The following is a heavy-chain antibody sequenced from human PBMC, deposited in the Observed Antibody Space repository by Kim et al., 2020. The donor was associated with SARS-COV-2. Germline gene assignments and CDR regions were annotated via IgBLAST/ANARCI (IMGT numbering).Heavy chain of an antibody. CDR1: GGSISSGSYY. J-gene: IGHJ5*02. CDR2: IYTSGST. Sequence: SETLSLTCTVSGGSISSGSYYWSWIRQPAGKGLEWIGRIYTSGSTNYNPSLKSRVTISVDTSKNQFSLKLSSVTAADTAVYYCAREPDIVVVPAARVVNWFDPWGQGTLVTVSS. D-gene: IGHD2-2*01. CDR3: AREPDIVVVPAARVVNWFDP. V-gene: IGHV4-61*02.